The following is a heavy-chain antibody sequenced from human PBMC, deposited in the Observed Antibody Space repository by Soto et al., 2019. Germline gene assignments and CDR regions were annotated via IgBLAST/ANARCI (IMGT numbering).Heavy chain of an antibody. CDR2: ISNDGTDK. CDR3: AKDSGTTVTTRGLFDY. J-gene: IGHJ4*02. Sequence: QVQLVESGGGVVQPGRSLRLSCAASGFTFSSFGMHWVRQAPGKGLEWVAVISNDGTDKNYADSVKGRFTISRDNSKNTLYLQMNSLRAEDTALYYCAKDSGTTVTTRGLFDYWGQGTLVTVSS. D-gene: IGHD4-17*01. V-gene: IGHV3-30*18. CDR1: GFTFSSFG.